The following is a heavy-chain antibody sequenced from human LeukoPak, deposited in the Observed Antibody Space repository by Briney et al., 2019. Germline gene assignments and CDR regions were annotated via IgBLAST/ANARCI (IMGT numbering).Heavy chain of an antibody. J-gene: IGHJ4*02. Sequence: SVKVSCKASGGTFSSYAISWVRQAPGQGLEWMGRIIPILGIANYAQKFQGRVTITADKSTSTAYMELSSLRSEDTAVYYCASLIAVAGTGYWGQGTLVTVSS. D-gene: IGHD6-19*01. V-gene: IGHV1-69*04. CDR2: IIPILGIA. CDR1: GGTFSSYA. CDR3: ASLIAVAGTGY.